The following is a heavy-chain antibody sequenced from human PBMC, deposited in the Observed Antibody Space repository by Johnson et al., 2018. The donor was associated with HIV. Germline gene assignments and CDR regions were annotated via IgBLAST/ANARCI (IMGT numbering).Heavy chain of an antibody. CDR1: GFTFSSYA. CDR2: ISYDGSNK. CDR3: ARDGDCSSTSCQDAFDI. D-gene: IGHD2-2*01. J-gene: IGHJ3*02. V-gene: IGHV3-30*14. Sequence: QVQLVESGGGLVQPGRSLRLSCAASGFTFSSYAMHWVRQAPGNGLEWVAVISYDGSNKYYADSVKGRFTISRDNSKNTLYLQMNSLRADDTAVYYCARDGDCSSTSCQDAFDIWGQGTMVTVSS.